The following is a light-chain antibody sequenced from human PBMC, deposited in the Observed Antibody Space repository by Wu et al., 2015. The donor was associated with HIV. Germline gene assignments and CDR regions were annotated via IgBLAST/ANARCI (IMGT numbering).Light chain of an antibody. J-gene: IGKJ4*01. CDR1: QTINSN. V-gene: IGKV3-15*01. CDR3: QQYNNWPPS. CDR2: DVS. Sequence: EIVMTQSPATLSVSPGKRAILSCRASQTINSNLAWYQQKPGQGPRLLIHDVSTRATGIPGRFSGSGSGTEFTLTISSLQSEDLAVYYCQQYNNWPPSFGGGTKVEIK.